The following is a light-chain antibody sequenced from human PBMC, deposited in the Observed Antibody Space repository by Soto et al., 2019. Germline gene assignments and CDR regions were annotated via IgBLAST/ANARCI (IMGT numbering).Light chain of an antibody. CDR2: EVS. J-gene: IGLJ3*02. V-gene: IGLV2-14*01. CDR3: SSYTNSDTWV. CDR1: SSDIGGYNY. Sequence: QSALTQPASVSGSPGQSITISCTGSSSDIGGYNYVSWYQQYPGKAPKLMIYEVSNRPSGISNCFSASKSGNTASLTISGLQAEDETDYYCSSYTNSDTWVFGGGTKLTVL.